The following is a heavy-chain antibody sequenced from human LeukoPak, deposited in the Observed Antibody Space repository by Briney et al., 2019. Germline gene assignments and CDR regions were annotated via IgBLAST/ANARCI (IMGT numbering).Heavy chain of an antibody. CDR2: SNTGNDNT. Sequence: ASVKVSCKGSGYTFSSYAMHWVRQAPGQRLEWMGWSNTGNDNTKYSQEFQGRVTLTRDTSASTAYMELSSLRSEDMAVYYCARDRDGYFDYWGQGTLVTVSS. V-gene: IGHV1-3*02. CDR1: GYTFSSYA. J-gene: IGHJ4*02. CDR3: ARDRDGYFDY. D-gene: IGHD5-24*01.